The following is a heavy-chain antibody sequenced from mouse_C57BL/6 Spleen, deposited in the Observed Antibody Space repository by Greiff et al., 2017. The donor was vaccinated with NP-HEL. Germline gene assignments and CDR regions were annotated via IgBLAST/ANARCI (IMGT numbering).Heavy chain of an antibody. Sequence: VQLKESGPGMVKPSQSLSLTCTVTGYSITSGYDWHWIRHFPGNKLEWMGYISYSGSTNYNPSLKSRISITHDTSKNHFFLKLNSVTTEDTATYYCARDFGYYFDYWGQGTTLTVSS. CDR1: GYSITSGYD. CDR3: ARDFGYYFDY. V-gene: IGHV3-1*01. J-gene: IGHJ2*01. CDR2: ISYSGST.